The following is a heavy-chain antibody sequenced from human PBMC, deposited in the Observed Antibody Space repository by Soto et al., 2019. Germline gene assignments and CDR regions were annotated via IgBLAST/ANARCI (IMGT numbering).Heavy chain of an antibody. J-gene: IGHJ3*02. CDR2: VGGSDSDK. V-gene: IGHV3-23*01. D-gene: IGHD2-8*01. CDR1: GFPFSAYA. Sequence: EVQLLESGGGVVQPGGSLRLSCAASGFPFSAYAMSWVRQAPGKGLQWVSGVGGSDSDKHYADSVRGRFTVSRDNSKNTLYLQMNSLRADDTAVYDCAKDATSVNGVWDPFDMWGQGTEVTVSS. CDR3: AKDATSVNGVWDPFDM.